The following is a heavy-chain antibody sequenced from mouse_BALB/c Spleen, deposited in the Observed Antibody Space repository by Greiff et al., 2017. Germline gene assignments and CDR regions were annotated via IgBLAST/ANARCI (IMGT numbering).Heavy chain of an antibody. CDR1: GYSFTGYF. CDR3: GRWRNGWAMDY. J-gene: IGHJ4*01. V-gene: IGHV1-37*01. Sequence: VHVKQSGPELVKPGASVKISCKASGYSFTGYFMNWVKQSHGKSLEWIGRINPYNGDTFYNQKFKGKATLTVDKSSSTAHMELLSLTSEDSAVYYCGRWRNGWAMDYWGQGTSVTVSS. CDR2: INPYNGDT. D-gene: IGHD2-2*01.